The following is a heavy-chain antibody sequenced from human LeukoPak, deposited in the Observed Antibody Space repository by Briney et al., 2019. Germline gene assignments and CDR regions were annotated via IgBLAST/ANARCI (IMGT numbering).Heavy chain of an antibody. Sequence: GASVKVSCKASGYSFIGYYMHWVRQAPGQGLEWMGWIKSNSGGTPYAQKFQGRVTITRNTSISTAYMELSRLRSDDTAVYYCARDVEDYYASGSYTYYMDVWGKGTTVTVSS. CDR1: GYSFIGYY. J-gene: IGHJ6*03. V-gene: IGHV1-2*02. CDR2: IKSNSGGT. CDR3: ARDVEDYYASGSYTYYMDV. D-gene: IGHD3-10*01.